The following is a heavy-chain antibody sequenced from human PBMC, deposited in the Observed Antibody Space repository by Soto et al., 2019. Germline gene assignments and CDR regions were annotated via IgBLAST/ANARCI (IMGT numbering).Heavy chain of an antibody. CDR2: IIPIFGTA. Sequence: SVKVSCKASGGTFSSYAISWVRQAPGQGLEWMGGIIPIFGTANYAQKFQGRVTITADESTSTAYMELSSLRSEDTAVYYCASAGFRDLLCFLECLSADAFDIWGQGTMVPVSS. V-gene: IGHV1-69*13. CDR3: ASAGFRDLLCFLECLSADAFDI. CDR1: GGTFSSYA. D-gene: IGHD3-3*01. J-gene: IGHJ3*02.